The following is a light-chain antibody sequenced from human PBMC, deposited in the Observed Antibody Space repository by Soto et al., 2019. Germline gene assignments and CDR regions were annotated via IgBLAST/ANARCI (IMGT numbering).Light chain of an antibody. CDR1: QSVSSY. CDR3: QQRSNWPLMYT. CDR2: DAS. Sequence: EIVLTQSPATLSLSPGERATLSCRASQSVSSYLAWYQQKPGQAPRLLIYDASNRATGIPARFSGSGSGTVFTLTISSLETEDFAVYYCQQRSNWPLMYTFGQGTKLEIK. J-gene: IGKJ2*01. V-gene: IGKV3-11*01.